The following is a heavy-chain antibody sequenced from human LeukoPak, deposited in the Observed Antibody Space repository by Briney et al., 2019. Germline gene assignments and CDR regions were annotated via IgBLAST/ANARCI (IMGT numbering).Heavy chain of an antibody. D-gene: IGHD3-22*01. J-gene: IGHJ4*02. Sequence: GGSLRLSCAASGFTFSNAWRSWVRQAPGKGLEWVGRIKSKTDGGTTDYAAPVKGRFTISRDDSKNTLYLQMNSLKTEDTAVYYCTTDYYYDSSGYYPFDYWGQGTLVAVSS. CDR2: IKSKTDGGTT. CDR3: TTDYYYDSSGYYPFDY. V-gene: IGHV3-15*01. CDR1: GFTFSNAW.